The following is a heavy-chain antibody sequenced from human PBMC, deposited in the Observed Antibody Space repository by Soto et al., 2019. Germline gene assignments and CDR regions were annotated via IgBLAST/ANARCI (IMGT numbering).Heavy chain of an antibody. Sequence: GGSLRLSCAGSGFTFSDHYLDWVRQAPGKGLEWVGRTRNKARSYTTEYAASVQGRFTISREDSKNSLFLQMNSLKTEDTAVYYCTCAIGATGSHYGMDVWGQGTTVTVSS. CDR2: TRNKARSYTT. CDR1: GFTFSDHY. CDR3: TCAIGATGSHYGMDV. V-gene: IGHV3-72*01. J-gene: IGHJ6*02. D-gene: IGHD3-3*01.